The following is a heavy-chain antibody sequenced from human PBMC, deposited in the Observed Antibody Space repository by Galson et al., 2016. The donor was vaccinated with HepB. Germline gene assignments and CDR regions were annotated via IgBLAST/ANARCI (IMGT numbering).Heavy chain of an antibody. V-gene: IGHV3-74*01. Sequence: SLRLSCAASGFAFSRYWMHWVRQAPGKGLVWVSRINSDESSITYADSVKGRFTISRDNAKNTLYLQMNSLRAEETAVYYCVRDWGSTNCYHENCAAFHIWGQGTMVTVSS. CDR2: INSDESSI. D-gene: IGHD2-2*01. CDR3: VRDWGSTNCYHENCAAFHI. J-gene: IGHJ3*02. CDR1: GFAFSRYW.